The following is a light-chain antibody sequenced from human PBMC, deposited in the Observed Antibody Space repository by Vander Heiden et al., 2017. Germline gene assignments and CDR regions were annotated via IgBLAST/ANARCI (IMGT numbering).Light chain of an antibody. CDR2: GAS. J-gene: IGKJ4*01. CDR1: QSVSGT. V-gene: IGKV3D-15*01. Sequence: EIVMTHSPAPLSVSPGERATVSCRASQSVSGTVAWYQQRPGQTPKLLIYGASTRATGIPARFSGSGSGTEFTLTISSLQSEDFAVYYCQQYKNWPLTFGGGTKVEIK. CDR3: QQYKNWPLT.